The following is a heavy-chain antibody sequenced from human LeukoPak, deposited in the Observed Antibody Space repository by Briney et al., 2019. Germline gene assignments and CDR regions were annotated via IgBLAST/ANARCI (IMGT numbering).Heavy chain of an antibody. CDR2: FDPEDGET. CDR1: GGTFSSYA. D-gene: IGHD3-16*02. V-gene: IGHV1-24*01. J-gene: IGHJ4*02. CDR3: ATVKDYVWGSYRLDY. Sequence: ASVKVSCKASGGTFSSYAISWVRQAPGQGLEWMGGFDPEDGETIYAQKFQGRVTMTEDTSTDTAYMELSSLRSEDTAVYYCATVKDYVWGSYRLDYWGQGTLVTVSS.